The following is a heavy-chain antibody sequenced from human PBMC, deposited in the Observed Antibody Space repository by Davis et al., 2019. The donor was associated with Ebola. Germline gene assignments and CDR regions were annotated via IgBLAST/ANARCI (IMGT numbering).Heavy chain of an antibody. V-gene: IGHV4-34*01. CDR1: GGSFSDYY. Sequence: MPSETLSLTCAVYGGSFSDYYWSWIRQPPGKGLEWIGEINHSGSTNYNPSLKSRVTMSVDTSKNQFSLKLSSVTAADTAVYYCARGRNIVVVTAILNYWGQGTLVTVSS. CDR3: ARGRNIVVVTAILNY. J-gene: IGHJ4*02. CDR2: INHSGST. D-gene: IGHD2-21*02.